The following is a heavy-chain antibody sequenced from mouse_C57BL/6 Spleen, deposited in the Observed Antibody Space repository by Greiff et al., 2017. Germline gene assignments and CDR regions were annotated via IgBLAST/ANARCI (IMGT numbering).Heavy chain of an antibody. CDR3: ARSRDYGSSYWFSD. V-gene: IGHV1-74*01. CDR2: IHPSDSDT. D-gene: IGHD1-1*01. Sequence: QVQLQQSGAELVKPGASVKVSCKASGYTFTSYWMHWVKQRPGQGLEWIGRIHPSDSDTNYTQKFKGKATLTVAKSSSTAYMQLSRLTCEGTAGYYSARSRDYGSSYWFSDWGQGTLVTVSA. J-gene: IGHJ3*01. CDR1: GYTFTSYW.